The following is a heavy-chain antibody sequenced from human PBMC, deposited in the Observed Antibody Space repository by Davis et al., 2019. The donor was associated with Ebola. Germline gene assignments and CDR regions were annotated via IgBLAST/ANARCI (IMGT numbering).Heavy chain of an antibody. D-gene: IGHD3-10*01. CDR3: ARAGIYRPYYFDY. CDR1: GGSFTGYY. J-gene: IGHJ4*02. CDR2: INHSGST. Sequence: SQTLSLTCGVYGGSFTGYYWSWIRQPPGKGLEWIGEINHSGSTNCNPSLESRVTISIDTSKNQFSLKLGSVTAADTALYYCARAGIYRPYYFDYWGQGTLVTVSS. V-gene: IGHV4-34*01.